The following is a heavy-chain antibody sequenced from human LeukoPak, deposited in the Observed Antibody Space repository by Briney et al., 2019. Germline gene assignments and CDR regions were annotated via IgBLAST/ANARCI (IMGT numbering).Heavy chain of an antibody. D-gene: IGHD5-18*01. CDR1: GGSISTYL. J-gene: IGHJ4*02. CDR2: ISASGTT. Sequence: PSETLSLTCSVSGGSISTYLWSWIRNRAGKGLEWIGHISASGTTNYNASLKSRVTMSADTTKHQFSLMLNSVTPADTAVYYCAREGYNLGTDLWGQETLVTVSS. CDR3: AREGYNLGTDL. V-gene: IGHV4-4*07.